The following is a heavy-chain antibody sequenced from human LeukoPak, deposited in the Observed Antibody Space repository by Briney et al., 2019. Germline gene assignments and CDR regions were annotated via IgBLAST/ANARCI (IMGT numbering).Heavy chain of an antibody. J-gene: IGHJ4*02. Sequence: GGSLRLSCAASGFTFSSYGMHWVRQAPGKGLEWVAVIWYDGSNRYYTDSVKGRFTISRDNSKNTLYLQMDSLRAEDTAMYYCARERIATASAFDSWGRGTLVTVSS. D-gene: IGHD6-13*01. V-gene: IGHV3-33*01. CDR3: ARERIATASAFDS. CDR1: GFTFSSYG. CDR2: IWYDGSNR.